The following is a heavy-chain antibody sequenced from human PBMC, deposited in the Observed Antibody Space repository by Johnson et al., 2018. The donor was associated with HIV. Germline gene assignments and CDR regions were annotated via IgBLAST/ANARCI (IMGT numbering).Heavy chain of an antibody. CDR3: AKDLGDGYNFAGVFDI. Sequence: VQLVESGGGLVKPGGSLRLSCAASGFIFSDAWMNWLRQAPGKGLEWVSAISGSGGSTYYADSVKGRFTISRDNSKNSLYLQMNSLRDEDTAMYYCAKDLGDGYNFAGVFDIWGQGTMVTVSS. J-gene: IGHJ3*02. D-gene: IGHD5-24*01. CDR2: ISGSGGST. V-gene: IGHV3-23*04. CDR1: GFIFSDA.